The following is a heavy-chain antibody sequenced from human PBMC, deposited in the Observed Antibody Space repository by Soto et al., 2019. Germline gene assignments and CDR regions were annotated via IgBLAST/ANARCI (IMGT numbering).Heavy chain of an antibody. CDR3: ATALYGMDV. CDR1: GGSIRSTSYY. J-gene: IGHJ6*02. CDR2: IYYSGST. Sequence: SETLSLTCTVSGGSIRSTSYYWGWIRQPPGKGLEWIGSIYYSGSTYYNPSLKTRVTISVDTSKNQFSLKLSSVTPADTAVYYCATALYGMDVWGQGTAVTVSS. V-gene: IGHV4-39*01.